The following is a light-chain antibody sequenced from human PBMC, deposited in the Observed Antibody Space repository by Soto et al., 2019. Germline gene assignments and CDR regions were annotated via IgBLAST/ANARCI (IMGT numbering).Light chain of an antibody. CDR2: KAS. J-gene: IGKJ1*01. CDR1: QSIDSW. Sequence: DIQMNQSPSTMSASVGDRFPITGRASQSIDSWLAWYQQKPGKATKFLMYKASNLESGVPSRFSGSGSETEFTLTISSLQPDDFAIYYCQNYKSYPWTVGKGTKVDIK. V-gene: IGKV1-5*03. CDR3: QNYKSYPWT.